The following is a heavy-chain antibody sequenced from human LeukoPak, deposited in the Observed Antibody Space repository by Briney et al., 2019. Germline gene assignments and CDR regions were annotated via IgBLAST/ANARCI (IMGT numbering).Heavy chain of an antibody. CDR3: ARALVRRGSDWAFDY. J-gene: IGHJ4*02. CDR2: ISAYNGNT. CDR1: GYTFTSYG. Sequence: ASVKVSCKASGYTFTSYGVSWVRQAPGQGLEWMGWISAYNGNTNYAQKLQGRVTMTTDTSTSTAYMELRSLRSEDTAVYYCARALVRRGSDWAFDYWGQGTLVTVSS. D-gene: IGHD6-19*01. V-gene: IGHV1-18*01.